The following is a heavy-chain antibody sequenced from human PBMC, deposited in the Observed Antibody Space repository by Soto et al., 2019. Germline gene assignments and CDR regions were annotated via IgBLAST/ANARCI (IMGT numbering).Heavy chain of an antibody. D-gene: IGHD3-10*01. CDR2: ISAYNGNT. Sequence: GASVKVSCKASGYTFTSYGISWVRQAPGQGLEWMGWISAYNGNTNYAQKLQGRVTMTTDTSTSTAYMELRSLRSDDTAVYYCARVLLWFGELGPSIEWYYFDYWGQGTLVTVSS. CDR1: GYTFTSYG. CDR3: ARVLLWFGELGPSIEWYYFDY. V-gene: IGHV1-18*01. J-gene: IGHJ4*02.